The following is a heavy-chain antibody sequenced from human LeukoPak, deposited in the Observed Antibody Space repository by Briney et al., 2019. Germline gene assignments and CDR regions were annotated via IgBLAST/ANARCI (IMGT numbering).Heavy chain of an antibody. CDR1: GGSISSSDW. V-gene: IGHV4-4*02. D-gene: IGHD3-10*01. CDR3: AVGGVYLRGGAEAFDI. Sequence: SGTLSLTCAVSGGSISSSDWWSWVRQPPGKGLEWIGEIYHSGSTNYNPSLKSRVTISVDKSKNQFSLKLSSVTAADTAVYYCAVGGVYLRGGAEAFDIWGQGTMVTVSS. CDR2: IYHSGST. J-gene: IGHJ3*02.